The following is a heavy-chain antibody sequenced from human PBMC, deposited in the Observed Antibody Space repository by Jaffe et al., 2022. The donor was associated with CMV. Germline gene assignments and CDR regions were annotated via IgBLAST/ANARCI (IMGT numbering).Heavy chain of an antibody. CDR2: INSDGSST. CDR1: GFTFSSYW. Sequence: EVQLVESGGGLVQPGGSLRLSCAASGFTFSSYWMHWVRQAPGKGLVWVSRINSDGSSTSYADSVKGRFTISRDNAKNTLYLQMNSLRAEDTAVYYCARGGTRSVGYCSSTSCSDWFDPWGQGTLVTVSS. CDR3: ARGGTRSVGYCSSTSCSDWFDP. D-gene: IGHD2-2*01. V-gene: IGHV3-74*01. J-gene: IGHJ5*02.